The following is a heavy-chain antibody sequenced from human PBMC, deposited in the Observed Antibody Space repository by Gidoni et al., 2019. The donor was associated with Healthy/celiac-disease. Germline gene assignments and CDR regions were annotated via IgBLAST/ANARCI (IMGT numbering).Heavy chain of an antibody. CDR1: GFTFSSYA. J-gene: IGHJ4*02. CDR3: AKGRLAGPLDY. Sequence: EVQLLESGGGLVQPGGSLRLSCAAYGFTFSSYAMSWVRQAPGKGLECVSAISGSGGSTYYADSVKGRCTISRDKAKNTLYLQMNSLRAEDTAVYYCAKGRLAGPLDYWGQGTLVTVSS. D-gene: IGHD6-19*01. V-gene: IGHV3-23*01. CDR2: ISGSGGST.